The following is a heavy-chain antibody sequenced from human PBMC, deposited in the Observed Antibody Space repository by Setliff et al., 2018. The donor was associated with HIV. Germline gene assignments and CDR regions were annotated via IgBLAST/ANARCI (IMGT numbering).Heavy chain of an antibody. CDR1: GASISSSPYY. CDR3: ATLNFPLNWFDP. V-gene: IGHV4-39*01. J-gene: IGHJ5*02. Sequence: SETLSLTCSVSGASISSSPYYWAWIRQPPGKGLEWIATISYSGSTHYNLAPMSRVTISMDTSRNQFSVKLSSVTAADTAIYYCATLNFPLNWFDPWGQGTPVTVSS. CDR2: ISYSGST.